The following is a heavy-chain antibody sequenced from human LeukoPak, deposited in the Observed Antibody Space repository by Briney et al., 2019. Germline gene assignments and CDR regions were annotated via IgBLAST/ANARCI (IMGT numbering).Heavy chain of an antibody. V-gene: IGHV5-51*01. D-gene: IGHD1-1*01. CDR3: ARYTDHYYFDY. CDR2: IYPGDSDT. Sequence: GESLKISCKGSGYRFTSSWIGWVRQIPGKGLEWMGIIYPGDSDTRYRPSFQGQVTISADKSISTAYLQWSSLNTSDTAMYYCARYTDHYYFDYWGQGTLVTVSS. J-gene: IGHJ4*02. CDR1: GYRFTSSW.